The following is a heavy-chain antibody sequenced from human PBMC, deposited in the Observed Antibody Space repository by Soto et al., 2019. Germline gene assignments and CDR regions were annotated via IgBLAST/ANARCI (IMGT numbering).Heavy chain of an antibody. CDR3: ARVATVTTWEDQ. D-gene: IGHD4-17*01. CDR1: GGSISSYY. J-gene: IGHJ4*01. Sequence: SETLSLTCNVSGGSISSYYWSWIRQPTGKGLEWIGNIYYRGSTNYNPSLKSRVTISVDTSKNQFSLKLSSVTAADTAVYYCARVATVTTWEDQWGHGTLVTVSS. CDR2: IYYRGST. V-gene: IGHV4-59*01.